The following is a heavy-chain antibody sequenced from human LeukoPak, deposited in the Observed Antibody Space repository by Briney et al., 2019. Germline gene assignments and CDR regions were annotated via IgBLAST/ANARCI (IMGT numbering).Heavy chain of an antibody. D-gene: IGHD2-2*01. V-gene: IGHV1-24*01. Sequence: GASVKVSCKVSGYTLTELSMHWVRQAPGKGLEWMGGFDPEDGETIYAQKFQGRVTMTEDTSTDTAYMELSSLRSEDTAVYYCARGTYCSSTSCYAGYNWFDPWGQGTLVTVSS. CDR3: ARGTYCSSTSCYAGYNWFDP. CDR2: FDPEDGET. CDR1: GYTLTELS. J-gene: IGHJ5*02.